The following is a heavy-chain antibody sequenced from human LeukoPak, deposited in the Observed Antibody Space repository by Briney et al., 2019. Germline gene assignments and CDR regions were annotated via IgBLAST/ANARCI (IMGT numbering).Heavy chain of an antibody. Sequence: SETLSLTCSVSGDSISSYYWSWIRQPPGNALEWIGYIYYSGSTNYSPSLKSRVTISIDTSKNQFSLNLNSVTAADTALYYCARVQTAAAGTGGFDYWGQGTLVTVSS. CDR3: ARVQTAAAGTGGFDY. CDR2: IYYSGST. CDR1: GDSISSYY. D-gene: IGHD6-13*01. J-gene: IGHJ4*02. V-gene: IGHV4-59*01.